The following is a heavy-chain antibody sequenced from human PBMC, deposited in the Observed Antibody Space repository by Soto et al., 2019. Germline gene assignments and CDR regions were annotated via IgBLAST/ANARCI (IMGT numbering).Heavy chain of an antibody. CDR2: INHSGST. Sequence: SETLSLTCAVYGGSFSGYYWSWIRQPPGKGLEWIGEINHSGSTNYNPSLKSRVTISVDTSKNQFSLKLSSVTAADTAVYYCARGGGDYDILTGYNTVLYYFDYWGQGTLVTVSS. J-gene: IGHJ4*02. CDR3: ARGGGDYDILTGYNTVLYYFDY. CDR1: GGSFSGYY. D-gene: IGHD3-9*01. V-gene: IGHV4-34*01.